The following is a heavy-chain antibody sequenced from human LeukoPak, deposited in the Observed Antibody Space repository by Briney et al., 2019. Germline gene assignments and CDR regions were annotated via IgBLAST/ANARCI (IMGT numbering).Heavy chain of an antibody. CDR3: ARDPHYGDYYFDY. D-gene: IGHD4-17*01. CDR2: ISSSSSYI. CDR1: GFTFSSYS. V-gene: IGHV3-21*01. J-gene: IGHJ4*02. Sequence: GGSLRLSCAASGFTFSSYSMNWVRQAPGKGLEWVSSISSSSSYIYYADSVKGRFTISRDNAKNSLYLQMNSLRAEDTAVYYCARDPHYGDYYFDYWGQGTLVTVSS.